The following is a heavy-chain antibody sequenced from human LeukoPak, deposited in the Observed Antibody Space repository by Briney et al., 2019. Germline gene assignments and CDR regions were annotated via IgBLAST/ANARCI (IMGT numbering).Heavy chain of an antibody. D-gene: IGHD1-26*01. Sequence: ASVKVSCKASGYTFTSYYMHWVRQAPGQGLEWMGIINPSGGSTSYAQKFQGRVTMTRDTSTSTVCMELNSLRSEDTAIYYYASGGRGNCDYWGQGTLVTVSS. CDR1: GYTFTSYY. CDR2: INPSGGST. CDR3: ASGGRGNCDY. V-gene: IGHV1-46*03. J-gene: IGHJ4*02.